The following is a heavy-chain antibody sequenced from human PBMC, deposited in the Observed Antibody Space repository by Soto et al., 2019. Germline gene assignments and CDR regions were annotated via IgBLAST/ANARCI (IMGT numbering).Heavy chain of an antibody. CDR1: GGSISSSSNH. J-gene: IGHJ3*02. V-gene: IGHV4-39*07. Sequence: PSETLSLTCTVSGGSISSSSNHWGWIRQPPGKGLEWIGNIYYIENTYYNPSLKSRVTISVDTSKNQFSLKLTSVTAADTAVYYCAGGITVAGPSRDGFDIWGQGTMVTVSS. CDR2: IYYIENT. CDR3: AGGITVAGPSRDGFDI. D-gene: IGHD6-19*01.